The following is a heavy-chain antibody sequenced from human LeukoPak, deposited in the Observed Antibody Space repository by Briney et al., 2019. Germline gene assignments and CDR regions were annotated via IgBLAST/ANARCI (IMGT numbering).Heavy chain of an antibody. CDR1: GGTFSSYA. CDR3: ARGVPSAPSLGRLRSTSFDY. D-gene: IGHD1-26*01. J-gene: IGHJ4*02. Sequence: SVKVSCKASGGTFSSYAISWVRQAPGQGLEWMGGIIPIFGTANYAQKFQGRVTITADESTSTAYMELSSLRSEDTAVYYCARGVPSAPSLGRLRSTSFDYWGQGTLVTVSS. V-gene: IGHV1-69*13. CDR2: IIPIFGTA.